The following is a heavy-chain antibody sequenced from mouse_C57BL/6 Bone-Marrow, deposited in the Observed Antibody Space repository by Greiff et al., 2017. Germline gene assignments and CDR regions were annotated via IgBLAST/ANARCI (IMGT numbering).Heavy chain of an antibody. CDR3: ARPCYRDSWYFDF. V-gene: IGHV1-55*01. Sequence: QVQLQQPGAELVKPGASVKMSCKASGYTFTSYWITWVKQRPGQGLEWIGDIYPGSGSTNYNEKFKSKATLTVDTSSSTAYMQLSSRTSEYSAVDFCARPCYRDSWYFDFWGTGTTVTGSS. J-gene: IGHJ1*03. CDR2: IYPGSGST. D-gene: IGHD2-14*01. CDR1: GYTFTSYW.